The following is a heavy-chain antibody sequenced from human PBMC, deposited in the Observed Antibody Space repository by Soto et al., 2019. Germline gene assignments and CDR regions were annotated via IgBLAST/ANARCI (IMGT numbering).Heavy chain of an antibody. CDR1: GGTFSSNS. CDR2: IIPLFGTT. V-gene: IGHV1-69*06. Sequence: QAQLVQSGAEVKRPGSSVKVSCKASGGTFSSNSINWVRQAPGQGLEWMGSIIPLFGTTDYAQNFQGRVTISADKFTNTAYMELSSLRSEDTAVYFCARAVLSSSRPSYYEYGMDVWGQGTTVTVSS. D-gene: IGHD3-16*01. J-gene: IGHJ6*02. CDR3: ARAVLSSSRPSYYEYGMDV.